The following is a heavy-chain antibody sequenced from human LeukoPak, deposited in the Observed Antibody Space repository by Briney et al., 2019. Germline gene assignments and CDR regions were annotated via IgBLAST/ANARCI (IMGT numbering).Heavy chain of an antibody. D-gene: IGHD1-26*01. CDR3: TRDSLYWVGATSDY. J-gene: IGHJ4*02. CDR2: IRSKAYGGTT. CDR1: GFTFGDYA. V-gene: IGHV3-49*04. Sequence: PGGSLRLSCTASGFTFGDYAMSWVRQAPGKGLEWVGFIRSKAYGGTTEYAASVKGRFTISRDDSKSIAYLQMNSLKTEDTAVYYCTRDSLYWVGATSDYWGQGTLVTVSS.